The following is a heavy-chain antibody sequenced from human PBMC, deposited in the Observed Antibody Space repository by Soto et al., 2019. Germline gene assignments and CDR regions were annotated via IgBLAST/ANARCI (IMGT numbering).Heavy chain of an antibody. V-gene: IGHV4-34*01. J-gene: IGHJ5*02. CDR1: GGSFRGYY. D-gene: IGHD3-3*01. CDR3: ARVRDWFDP. Sequence: PSLTCAVYGGSFRGYYWNWIRQPPGKGLEWIGEIDHSGYTNYNPSLKSRVTISVDTSKNQFSLRLTSVTAADTAVYYCARVRDWFDPWGQGTLVTVSS. CDR2: IDHSGYT.